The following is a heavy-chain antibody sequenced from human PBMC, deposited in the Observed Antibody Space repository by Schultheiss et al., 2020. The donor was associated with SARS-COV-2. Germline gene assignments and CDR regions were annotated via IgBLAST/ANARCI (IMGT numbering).Heavy chain of an antibody. D-gene: IGHD6-19*01. CDR3: ARLVSGWYYFDY. CDR1: GFTFSNYA. Sequence: GGSLRLSCAVSGFTFSNYAMTWVRQAPGKGLEWVSVIYSGGSTYYADSVKGRFTISRDNSKNTLYLQMNSLRAEDTAVYYCARLVSGWYYFDYWGQGTLVTVSS. V-gene: IGHV3-53*01. J-gene: IGHJ4*02. CDR2: IYSGGST.